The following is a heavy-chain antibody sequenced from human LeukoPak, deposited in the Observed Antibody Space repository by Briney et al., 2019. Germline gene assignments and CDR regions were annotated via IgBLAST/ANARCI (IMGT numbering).Heavy chain of an antibody. V-gene: IGHV3-30-3*01. D-gene: IGHD6-13*01. Sequence: GGSLRLSCAASGFTFSSYAMSWVRQAPGKGLEWVAVISYDGSNKYYADSVKGRFTISRDNSKNTLYLQMNSLRAEDTAVYYCAKDASGYSNYYYYYMDVWGKGTTVTVSS. J-gene: IGHJ6*03. CDR1: GFTFSSYA. CDR3: AKDASGYSNYYYYYMDV. CDR2: ISYDGSNK.